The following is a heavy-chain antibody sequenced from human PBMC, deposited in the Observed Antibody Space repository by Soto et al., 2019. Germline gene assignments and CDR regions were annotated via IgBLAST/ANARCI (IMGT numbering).Heavy chain of an antibody. D-gene: IGHD3-3*01. CDR2: MNPNSGNT. V-gene: IGHV1-8*01. CDR3: ARGNYDFWSGYQEGVYYFDY. CDR1: GYTFTSYD. Sequence: ASVKVSCKASGYTFTSYDINWVRQATGQGLEWMGWMNPNSGNTGYAQKFQGRVTMTRNTSISTAYMELSSLRSEDTAVYYCARGNYDFWSGYQEGVYYFDYWGQGTLVTVSS. J-gene: IGHJ4*02.